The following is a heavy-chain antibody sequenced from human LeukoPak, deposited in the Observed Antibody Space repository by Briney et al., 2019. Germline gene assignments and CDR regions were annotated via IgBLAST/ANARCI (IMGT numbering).Heavy chain of an antibody. CDR1: GGSFSGYY. V-gene: IGHV4-34*01. Sequence: SETLSLTCAVYGGSFSGYYWSWIRQPPGKGLEWIGEINHSGSTNYNPSLKSRVTISVDTSKNQFSLKLSSVTAADTAVYYCARRYYGSGQVDYWGQGTLVTVSS. CDR3: ARRYYGSGQVDY. D-gene: IGHD3-10*01. J-gene: IGHJ4*02. CDR2: INHSGST.